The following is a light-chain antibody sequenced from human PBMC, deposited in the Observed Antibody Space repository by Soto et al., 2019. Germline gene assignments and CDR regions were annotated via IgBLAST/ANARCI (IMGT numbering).Light chain of an antibody. Sequence: DIQMTQSPSSVSASVGDRVTITCRASQDISNYLAWYQQKPGKAPNLLIYTASSLQSAVPSKFSGSGSGTDFTLTIISLQPEDFATYYCQQTNSVPLTFGGGTKVEIK. V-gene: IGKV1-12*01. CDR2: TAS. J-gene: IGKJ4*01. CDR1: QDISNY. CDR3: QQTNSVPLT.